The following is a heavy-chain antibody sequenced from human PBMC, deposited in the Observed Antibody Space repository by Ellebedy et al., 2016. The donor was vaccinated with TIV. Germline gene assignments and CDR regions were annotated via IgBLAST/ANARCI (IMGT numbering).Heavy chain of an antibody. J-gene: IGHJ5*02. V-gene: IGHV5-51*01. D-gene: IGHD3-10*01. CDR2: IYPDDSDP. CDR3: ASLPNTAGPNP. Sequence: GESLKISXKGFGYSFTSYWIVWVRQMPGKGLEWMGSIYPDDSDPKYSPSFQGQVTISADKSITTAYLQWSSLKPSDTAIYYCASLPNTAGPNPWGQGTLVTVSS. CDR1: GYSFTSYW.